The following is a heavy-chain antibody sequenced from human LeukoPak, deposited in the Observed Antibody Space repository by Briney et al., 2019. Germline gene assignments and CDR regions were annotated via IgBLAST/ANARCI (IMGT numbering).Heavy chain of an antibody. V-gene: IGHV3-30-3*02. CDR3: VKIAPDLP. Sequence: GGSLRLSCAASGFTFSLFAMHWVRQSPGKGLEWVAAISYDGKDKFYADSVKGRFTISRDNSKNSLYLQMNSLRADDTAVYYCVKIAPDLPWGQGTLVTVS. CDR1: GFTFSLFA. J-gene: IGHJ5*02. D-gene: IGHD2-21*01. CDR2: ISYDGKDK.